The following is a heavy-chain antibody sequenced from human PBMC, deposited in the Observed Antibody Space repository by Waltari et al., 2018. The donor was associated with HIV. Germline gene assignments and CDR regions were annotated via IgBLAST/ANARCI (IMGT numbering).Heavy chain of an antibody. CDR2: MNPNTGNT. V-gene: IGHV1-8*01. D-gene: IGHD3-3*01. CDR1: GYTFRSFD. J-gene: IGHJ4*02. Sequence: QVPLVPSGAEVKKPGASVKVSCKPSGYTFRSFDINWVRQASGQGLEWMGWMNPNTGNTGYAQKFQGRVTMTRNTSITTAYMELNSLRSEDTAIYYCARGSTMGRVFDSWGQGTLVTVSS. CDR3: ARGSTMGRVFDS.